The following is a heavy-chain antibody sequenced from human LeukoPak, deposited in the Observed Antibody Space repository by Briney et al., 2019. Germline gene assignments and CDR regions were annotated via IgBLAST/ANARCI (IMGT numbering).Heavy chain of an antibody. D-gene: IGHD5-12*01. CDR3: ATYSGYDRIFDY. Sequence: PGGSLRLSCAASGFTFSTYGMSWVRQAPGKGLEWLSYISGRSSAINYADSVKGRFTISRDNAKNSLFLQMNSLRAEDTAVYYCATYSGYDRIFDYWGQGTLVTVSS. V-gene: IGHV3-48*01. J-gene: IGHJ4*02. CDR1: GFTFSTYG. CDR2: ISGRSSAI.